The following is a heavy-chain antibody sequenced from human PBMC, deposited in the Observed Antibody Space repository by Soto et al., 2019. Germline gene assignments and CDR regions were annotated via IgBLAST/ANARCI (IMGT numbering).Heavy chain of an antibody. CDR3: ARTYYDYIWGSYRSGYFDY. J-gene: IGHJ4*02. Sequence: QLQLQESGPGLVKPSETLSLTCTVSGGSISSSSYYWGWIRQPPGKGLEWIGSIYYSGSTYYNPSLKSRVTISVDTSKNQFSLKLSSVTAADTAVYYCARTYYDYIWGSYRSGYFDYWGQGTLVTVSS. CDR2: IYYSGST. V-gene: IGHV4-39*01. D-gene: IGHD3-16*02. CDR1: GGSISSSSYY.